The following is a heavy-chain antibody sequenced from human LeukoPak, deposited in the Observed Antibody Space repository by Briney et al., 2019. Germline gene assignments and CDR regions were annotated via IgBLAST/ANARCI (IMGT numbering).Heavy chain of an antibody. J-gene: IGHJ6*03. CDR3: ARGTTTVTRYYYYYYMDV. V-gene: IGHV4-61*02. CDR1: GGSISSGSYY. D-gene: IGHD4-17*01. Sequence: PSQTLSLTCTVSGGSISSGSYYWSWIRQPAGKGLEWIGRIYTSGSTNYNPSLKSRVTMSVDTSKNQFSLKLSSVTAADTAVYYCARGTTTVTRYYYYYYMDVWGKGTTVTVSS. CDR2: IYTSGST.